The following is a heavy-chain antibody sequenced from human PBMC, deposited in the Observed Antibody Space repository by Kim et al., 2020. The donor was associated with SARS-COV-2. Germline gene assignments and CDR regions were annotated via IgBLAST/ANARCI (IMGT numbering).Heavy chain of an antibody. CDR2: TYYRSKWYN. J-gene: IGHJ5*02. CDR3: ARDIVVVAAAIPGGWFDP. CDR1: GDSVSSNSAA. Sequence: SQTLSLTCAISGDSVSSNSAAWNWIRQSPSRGLEWLGRTYYRSKWYNDYAVSVKSRITINPDTSKNQFSLQLNSVTPEDTAVYYCARDIVVVAAAIPGGWFDPWGQGTLVTVSS. V-gene: IGHV6-1*01. D-gene: IGHD2-2*01.